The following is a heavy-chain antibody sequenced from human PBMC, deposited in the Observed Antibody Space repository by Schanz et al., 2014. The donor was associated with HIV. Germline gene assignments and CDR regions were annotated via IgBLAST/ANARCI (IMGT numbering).Heavy chain of an antibody. CDR1: GFTFSTCG. CDR3: ARRDYGDYYYYYGMDV. CDR2: ISYDGSNE. Sequence: LQLVESGGRLVKPGGSLRLSCAASGFTFSTCGMHWVRQAPGKGLECVAFISYDGSNEYYADSVKGRFTISRDNSKNTLYLQMNSLRAEDTAVYYCARRDYGDYYYYYGMDVWGQGTTVTVSS. J-gene: IGHJ6*02. V-gene: IGHV3-30*03. D-gene: IGHD4-17*01.